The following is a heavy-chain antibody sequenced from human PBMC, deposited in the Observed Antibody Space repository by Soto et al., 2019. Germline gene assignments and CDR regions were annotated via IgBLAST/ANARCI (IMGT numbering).Heavy chain of an antibody. V-gene: IGHV4-59*08. CDR2: IYYSGST. Sequence: SETLSLTCTVSGGSISSYYWSWIRQPPGKGLEWIGYIYYSGSTNYNPSLKSRVTISVDTSKNQFSLKLSSVTAADTAVYYCARHMQPWGSITMVRQDSPVYYMDAWGKGTTVTVSS. CDR1: GGSISSYY. D-gene: IGHD3-10*01. J-gene: IGHJ6*03. CDR3: ARHMQPWGSITMVRQDSPVYYMDA.